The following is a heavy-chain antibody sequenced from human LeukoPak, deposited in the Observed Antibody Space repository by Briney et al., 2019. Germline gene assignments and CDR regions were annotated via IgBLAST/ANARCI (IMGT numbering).Heavy chain of an antibody. D-gene: IGHD3-16*01. Sequence: ASVKVSCKASGYTYTGYYMHWVRQAPGQGLEWMGWINPNSGGTNYAQKFQGRVTMTRDTSISTAYMELSRLRSDDTAVYYCAREYYDYVWGSYGYAVYYFDYWGQGTLVTVSS. CDR3: AREYYDYVWGSYGYAVYYFDY. CDR2: INPNSGGT. V-gene: IGHV1-2*02. CDR1: GYTYTGYY. J-gene: IGHJ4*02.